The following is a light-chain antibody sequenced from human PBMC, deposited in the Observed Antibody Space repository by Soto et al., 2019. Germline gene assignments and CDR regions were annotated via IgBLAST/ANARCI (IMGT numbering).Light chain of an antibody. Sequence: EIVLTQSPGTLSLSPGERATLSCRASQSVSSSYLAWYQQKPGQAPRLLIYGASGRATGIPDRFSGSGSGTDFTLTISRLEPEDFAVYYCQQYGSSPGYTFGQGTNLEIK. J-gene: IGKJ2*01. CDR3: QQYGSSPGYT. V-gene: IGKV3-20*01. CDR2: GAS. CDR1: QSVSSSY.